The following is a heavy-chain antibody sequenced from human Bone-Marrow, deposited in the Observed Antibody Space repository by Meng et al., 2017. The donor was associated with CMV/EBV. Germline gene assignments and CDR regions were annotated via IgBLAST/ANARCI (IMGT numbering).Heavy chain of an antibody. V-gene: IGHV4-34*01. J-gene: IGHJ6*02. CDR2: INHSGST. Sequence: SETLSLTCAVSGGSFSGYYWSWIRQSPGRGLEWIGEINHSGSTNYNPSLKSRVTISVDTSKNQFSLKLSSVTAADTAVYYCARRKRSLYYYYGMDVWGQGTTVTVYS. D-gene: IGHD1-14*01. CDR3: ARRKRSLYYYYGMDV. CDR1: GGSFSGYY.